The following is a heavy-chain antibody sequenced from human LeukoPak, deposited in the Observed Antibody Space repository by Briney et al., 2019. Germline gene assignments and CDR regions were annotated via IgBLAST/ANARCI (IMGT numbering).Heavy chain of an antibody. J-gene: IGHJ4*02. CDR1: EFTFSSYA. V-gene: IGHV3-23*01. CDR2: ISGSGGST. D-gene: IGHD6-19*01. Sequence: PGGSLRLSCAASEFTFSSYAMSWVRQAPGKGLEWVSAISGSGGSTYYADSVKGRFTISRDNSKNTLYLQMNSLRAEDTAVYYCAKDWAEEQWLPFDYWGQGTLVTVSS. CDR3: AKDWAEEQWLPFDY.